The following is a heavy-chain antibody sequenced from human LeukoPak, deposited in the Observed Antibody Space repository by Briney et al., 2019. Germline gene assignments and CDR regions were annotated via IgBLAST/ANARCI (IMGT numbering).Heavy chain of an antibody. D-gene: IGHD3-3*01. V-gene: IGHV3-30*03. CDR1: GLSFSSYG. CDR2: ISYDGSNK. J-gene: IGHJ4*02. CDR3: ARGRFWSGSFDN. Sequence: GGSLRLSCAASGLSFSSYGMHWVRQAPGKGLEWVAVISYDGSNKYYADSVKGRFTISRDNSKNTLYLQMNSLRAEDTAVYYCARGRFWSGSFDNWGQGTLVTVSS.